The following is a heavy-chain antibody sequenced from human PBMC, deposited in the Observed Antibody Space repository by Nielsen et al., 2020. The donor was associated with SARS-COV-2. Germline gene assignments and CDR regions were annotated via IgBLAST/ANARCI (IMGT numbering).Heavy chain of an antibody. CDR2: IGQDGNQQ. Sequence: GGSLRLSCAASGFTFSGYWMIWVRQAPGKRLEWVATIGQDGNQQYYIDSVEGRLTISRDDAKNSLDLQMNSLRVEDTAVYYCAREGNTWYYGGQGTLVTVSS. J-gene: IGHJ4*02. V-gene: IGHV3-7*01. CDR3: AREGNTWYY. CDR1: GFTFSGYW.